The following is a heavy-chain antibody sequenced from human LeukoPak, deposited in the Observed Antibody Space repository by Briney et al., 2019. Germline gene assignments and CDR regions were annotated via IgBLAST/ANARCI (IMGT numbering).Heavy chain of an antibody. V-gene: IGHV3-74*01. Sequence: GGSLRLSCAASGFTFSSYWMHWVRQAPGKGLVWVSRINSDGSSTSYADSVKGRFTISRDNAKNSLYLQMNTLRDEDTAVYYCARDAGYYYGMDVWGQGTTVTVSS. J-gene: IGHJ6*02. CDR2: INSDGSST. CDR1: GFTFSSYW. CDR3: ARDAGYYYGMDV.